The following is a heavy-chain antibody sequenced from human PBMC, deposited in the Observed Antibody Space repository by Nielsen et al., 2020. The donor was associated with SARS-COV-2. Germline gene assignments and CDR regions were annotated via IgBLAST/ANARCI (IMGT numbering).Heavy chain of an antibody. J-gene: IGHJ4*02. CDR2: IYHSGST. Sequence: GSLRLSCAVYGGSFSGYYWSWIRQPPGQGLEWIGEIYHSGSTNYNPSLKSRVTISVDTSKKQFSLKLSSVTAADTAVYYCARVWRPYYYGSGSYLARPFDYWGQGSLVTVSS. CDR3: ARVWRPYYYGSGSYLARPFDY. V-gene: IGHV4-34*01. CDR1: GGSFSGYY. D-gene: IGHD3-10*01.